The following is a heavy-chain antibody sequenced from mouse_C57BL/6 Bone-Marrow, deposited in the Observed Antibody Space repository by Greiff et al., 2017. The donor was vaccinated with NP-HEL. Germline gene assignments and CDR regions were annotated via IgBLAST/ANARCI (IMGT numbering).Heavy chain of an antibody. J-gene: IGHJ1*03. CDR1: GYTFTDYY. CDR3: AREGYDNGSSYRYFDV. V-gene: IGHV1-26*01. Sequence: EVQLQQSGPELVKPGASVKISCKASGYTFTDYYMNWVKQSHGKSLEWIGDINPNNGGTSYNQKFKGKATLTVDKSSSTAYMELRSLTSEDSAVYYCAREGYDNGSSYRYFDVWGTGTTVTVSS. CDR2: INPNNGGT. D-gene: IGHD1-1*01.